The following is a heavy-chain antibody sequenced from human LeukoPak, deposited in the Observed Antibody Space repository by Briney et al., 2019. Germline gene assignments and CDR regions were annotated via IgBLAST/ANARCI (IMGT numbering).Heavy chain of an antibody. Sequence: GGSLRLSCAASGFTVSSNYMSWVRQAPRKGLEWVSVIYSGGSTYYADSLKGRFTISRDNAKNSLYLQMNSLRAEDTAVYYCTRDGVAELMSALDYWGQGILVTVSS. V-gene: IGHV3-53*01. CDR2: IYSGGST. CDR3: TRDGVAELMSALDY. D-gene: IGHD1-26*01. CDR1: GFTVSSNY. J-gene: IGHJ4*02.